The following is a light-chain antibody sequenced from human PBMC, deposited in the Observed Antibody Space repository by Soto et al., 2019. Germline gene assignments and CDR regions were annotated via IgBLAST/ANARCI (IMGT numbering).Light chain of an antibody. V-gene: IGLV2-14*01. CDR2: DVN. Sequence: QSALTQPASVSGSPGQSITISCVGASSDVGGYNYVSWYQQHPGKAPRLMIYDVNNWPSGVSNRFSGSKSGNTASLTISGLQAEDEADYYCSSYAISSTLFGGGTKLTVL. CDR3: SSYAISSTL. J-gene: IGLJ3*02. CDR1: SSDVGGYNY.